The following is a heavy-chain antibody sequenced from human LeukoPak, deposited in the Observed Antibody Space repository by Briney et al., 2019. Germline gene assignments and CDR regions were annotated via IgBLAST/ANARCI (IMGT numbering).Heavy chain of an antibody. V-gene: IGHV1-69*01. Sequence: SVKVSCKASGGTFSSYAISWVRQAPGQGLEWMGGIIPIFGTANYAQKFQGRVTITADESTTTAYMELSSLRSEDTAVYYCARDGFGYYDFWSGPPPRNGGSYFDYWGQGTLVTVSS. CDR3: ARDGFGYYDFWSGPPPRNGGSYFDY. D-gene: IGHD3-3*01. CDR1: GGTFSSYA. CDR2: IIPIFGTA. J-gene: IGHJ4*02.